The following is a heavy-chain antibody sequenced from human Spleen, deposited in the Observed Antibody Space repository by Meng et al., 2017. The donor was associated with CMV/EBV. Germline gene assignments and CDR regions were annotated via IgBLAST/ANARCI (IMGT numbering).Heavy chain of an antibody. Sequence: SETLSLTCTVSGGSISSGGYYWSWIRQHPGKGLEWIGYIYYSGSTYYNPSLKSRVTISVDTSKNQFSLKLSSVTAADTAVYYCARDRRYCSSTSCKDGGYYYYGMDVWGQGTTVTVSS. CDR3: ARDRRYCSSTSCKDGGYYYYGMDV. V-gene: IGHV4-31*03. J-gene: IGHJ6*02. CDR1: GGSISSGGYY. D-gene: IGHD2-2*01. CDR2: IYYSGST.